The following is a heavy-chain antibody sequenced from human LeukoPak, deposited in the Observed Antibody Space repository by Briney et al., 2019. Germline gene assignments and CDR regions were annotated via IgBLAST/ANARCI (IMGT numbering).Heavy chain of an antibody. J-gene: IGHJ3*02. CDR3: AITVVENAFDI. D-gene: IGHD4-23*01. Sequence: ASVKVSCKASGYTFTNYYIHWVRQAPGQGLGWMGRINPNNGGTNYAQKFQGSVTMARDTSISTAYMELSGLTSDDTAIYYCAITVVENAFDIWGQGTMVIVSS. V-gene: IGHV1-2*06. CDR2: INPNNGGT. CDR1: GYTFTNYY.